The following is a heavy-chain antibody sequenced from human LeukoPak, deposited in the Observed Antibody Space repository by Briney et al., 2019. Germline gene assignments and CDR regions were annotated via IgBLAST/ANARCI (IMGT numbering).Heavy chain of an antibody. CDR3: ARGGITGTTRGPTRLNDAFDI. CDR2: INPNSGGT. D-gene: IGHD1-20*01. V-gene: IGHV1-2*04. Sequence: ASVKVSCKASGYTFTGYYMHWVRQAPGQALEWMGWINPNSGGTNYAQKFQGWVTMTRDTSISTAYMELSRLRSDDTAVYYCARGGITGTTRGPTRLNDAFDIWGQGTMVTVSS. J-gene: IGHJ3*02. CDR1: GYTFTGYY.